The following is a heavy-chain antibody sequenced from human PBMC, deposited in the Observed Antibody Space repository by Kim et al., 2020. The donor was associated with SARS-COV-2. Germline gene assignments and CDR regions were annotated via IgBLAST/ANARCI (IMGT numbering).Heavy chain of an antibody. V-gene: IGHV1-69*01. D-gene: IGHD3-10*01. J-gene: IGHJ6*02. Sequence: QKFQGRVTITADESTSTAYMELSSLRSEDTAVYYCARDSITMVRGVMDVWGQGTTVTVSS. CDR3: ARDSITMVRGVMDV.